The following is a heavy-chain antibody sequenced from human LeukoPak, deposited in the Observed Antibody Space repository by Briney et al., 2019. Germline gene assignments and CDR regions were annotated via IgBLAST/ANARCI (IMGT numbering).Heavy chain of an antibody. J-gene: IGHJ4*02. V-gene: IGHV4-4*07. CDR3: SRGGGYGDY. CDR2: IHTNGGT. D-gene: IGHD5-12*01. CDR1: GASLTSFY. Sequence: SETLSLTCTVSGASLTSFYYNWIRQSAGKGLEWIGRIHTNGGTDYRPSLNSRVTMSVDTSKKQISLKLTSVTAADTAVYFCSRGGGYGDYWGQGILVTVSS.